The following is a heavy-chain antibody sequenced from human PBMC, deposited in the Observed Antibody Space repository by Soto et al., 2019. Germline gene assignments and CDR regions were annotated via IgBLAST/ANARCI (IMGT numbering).Heavy chain of an antibody. CDR3: AKDHWAARPLSYYGMDV. D-gene: IGHD6-6*01. CDR2: ISGSGGST. CDR1: GFTFSSYA. V-gene: IGHV3-23*01. J-gene: IGHJ6*02. Sequence: GGSLRLPCAASGFTFSSYAMSWVRQAPGKGLEWVSAISGSGGSTYYADSVKGRFTISRDNSKNTLYLQMNSLRAEDTAVYYCAKDHWAARPLSYYGMDVWGQGTTVTVSS.